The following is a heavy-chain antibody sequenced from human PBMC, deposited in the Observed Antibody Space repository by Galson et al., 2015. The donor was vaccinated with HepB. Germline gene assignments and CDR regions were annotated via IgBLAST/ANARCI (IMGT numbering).Heavy chain of an antibody. CDR2: ISAYNGNT. D-gene: IGHD6-19*01. Sequence: SVKVSCKASGYTFTNYAISWVRQAPGQGLEWMGWISAYNGNTNYEQELQGRVTVTTDTSTSAAYMELRSLRSDDTAVYYCARDRDSNGRYISAIQHWGQGTLVTVSS. V-gene: IGHV1-18*01. CDR3: ARDRDSNGRYISAIQH. CDR1: GYTFTNYA. J-gene: IGHJ1*01.